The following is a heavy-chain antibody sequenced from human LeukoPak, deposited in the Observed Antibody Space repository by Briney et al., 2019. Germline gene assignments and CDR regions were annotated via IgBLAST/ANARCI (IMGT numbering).Heavy chain of an antibody. CDR2: ISSSSSYI. V-gene: IGHV3-21*01. CDR3: ARDRPTTVTTTVFDY. Sequence: GGSLRLSCAASGFTFSSYTMNWVRQAPGKGLEWVSSISSSSSYIYYADSVKGRFTISRDNAKNSLYLQMNSLRTEDTAVYYCARDRPTTVTTTVFDYWGQGTLVTVSS. J-gene: IGHJ4*02. CDR1: GFTFSSYT. D-gene: IGHD4-17*01.